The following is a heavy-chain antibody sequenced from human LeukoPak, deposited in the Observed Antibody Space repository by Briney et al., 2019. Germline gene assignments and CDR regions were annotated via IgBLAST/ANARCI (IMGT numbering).Heavy chain of an antibody. CDR3: ARANYYDSTLDY. Sequence: GGSLRLSCAASGFTFSDYYMSWIRQAPGKGLEWVSYISTTGSNKYYADSVKGRFTISRDNSKNTLYLQMNSLRAEDTAVYYCARANYYDSTLDYWGQGTLVTVSS. CDR2: ISTTGSNK. V-gene: IGHV3-11*04. D-gene: IGHD3-22*01. J-gene: IGHJ4*02. CDR1: GFTFSDYY.